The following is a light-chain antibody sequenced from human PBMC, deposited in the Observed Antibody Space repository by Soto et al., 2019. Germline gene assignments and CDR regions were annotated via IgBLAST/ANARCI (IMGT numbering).Light chain of an antibody. CDR3: SSRTTSNPDV. CDR1: SSDIGAYNS. CDR2: EVS. J-gene: IGLJ1*01. V-gene: IGLV2-14*01. Sequence: QSALTQPASVSGSPGQSITISCTGTSSDIGAYNSVSWYQQHPGKAPKLMIYEVSNRPSGVSNRFSASKSGNTASLTISGLQAEGEADYYCSSRTTSNPDVFGTGTKLTVL.